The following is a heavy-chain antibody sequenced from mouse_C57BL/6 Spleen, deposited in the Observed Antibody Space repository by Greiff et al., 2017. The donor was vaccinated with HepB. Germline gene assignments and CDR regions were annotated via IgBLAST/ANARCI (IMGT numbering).Heavy chain of an antibody. V-gene: IGHV1-81*01. CDR1: GYTFTSYG. Sequence: QVQLQQSGAELARPGASVKLSCKASGYTFTSYGISWVKQRTGQGLEWIGEIYPRSGNTYYNEKFKGKATLTADKSSSTAYMELRSLTSEDSAVYFCARWDYSNYRWYFDFWGTGTTVTVSS. J-gene: IGHJ1*03. CDR2: IYPRSGNT. D-gene: IGHD2-5*01. CDR3: ARWDYSNYRWYFDF.